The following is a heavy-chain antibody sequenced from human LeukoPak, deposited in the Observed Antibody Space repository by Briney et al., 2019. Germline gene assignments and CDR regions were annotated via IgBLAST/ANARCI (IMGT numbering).Heavy chain of an antibody. J-gene: IGHJ5*02. D-gene: IGHD6-13*01. CDR2: INPISGRT. CDR3: AREGSSSRFDP. CDR1: GYKFTGNY. Sequence: ASVRVSCKASGYKFTGNYMHWVRQAPGQGPEWMGWINPISGRTSYAQKFVGRVTLTRNTSITTAYMELGSLTSDDTAVYYCAREGSSSRFDPWGQGTLVTVSS. V-gene: IGHV1-2*02.